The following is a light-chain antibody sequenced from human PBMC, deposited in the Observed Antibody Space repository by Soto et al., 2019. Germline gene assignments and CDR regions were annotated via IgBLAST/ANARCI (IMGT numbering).Light chain of an antibody. CDR3: QHYNSYSEA. V-gene: IGKV1-8*01. J-gene: IGKJ1*01. CDR2: AAS. CDR1: QGISSY. Sequence: AIRMTHSPSSLSASTGDRVTITCRASQGISSYLAWYQQKPGKAPKLLIYAASTLQSGVPSRFSGSGSGTEFTLTISSLQPDYFATYYCQHYNSYSEAFGQGAKADI.